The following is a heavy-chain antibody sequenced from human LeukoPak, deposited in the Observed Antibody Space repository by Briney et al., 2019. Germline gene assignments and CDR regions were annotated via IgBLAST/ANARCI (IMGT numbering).Heavy chain of an antibody. D-gene: IGHD3-3*01. Sequence: PGGSLRLSCAASGFTFSSYSMNWVPQAPGKGLEWVSSISSSSSYIYYADSVKGRFTISRDNAKNSLYLQMNSLRAEDTAVYYCARDPPTTIFGVVIESCYGMDVWGQGTTVTVSS. CDR1: GFTFSSYS. J-gene: IGHJ6*02. V-gene: IGHV3-21*01. CDR2: ISSSSSYI. CDR3: ARDPPTTIFGVVIESCYGMDV.